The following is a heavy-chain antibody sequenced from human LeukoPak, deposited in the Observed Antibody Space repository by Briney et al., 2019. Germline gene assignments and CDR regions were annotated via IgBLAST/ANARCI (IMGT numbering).Heavy chain of an antibody. D-gene: IGHD3-3*01. J-gene: IGHJ4*02. Sequence: PGGSLRLSCAASGFTFSSYAMTWVRRAPGKGLEWVSYIGSSLSTRYYADSVKGRFTISRDNGKHSLYLQMNSLRAEDTAVYYCAREGSDFWSGYPKGYFDYWGRGTLVTVSS. CDR3: AREGSDFWSGYPKGYFDY. CDR1: GFTFSSYA. CDR2: IGSSLSTR. V-gene: IGHV3-48*01.